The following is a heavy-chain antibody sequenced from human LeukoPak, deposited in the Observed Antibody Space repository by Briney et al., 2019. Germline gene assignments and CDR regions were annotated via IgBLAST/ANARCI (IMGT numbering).Heavy chain of an antibody. CDR3: ARDVSAGNSEFFDY. CDR2: ISGYNGNT. CDR1: GYTFTHYG. Sequence: GASVKVSCKASGYTFTHYGFNWVRQAPGQGLEWMGWISGYNGNTNYAQKLQGRVTMTTDTSTTTVYMELRSLRSDDTAVYYCARDVSAGNSEFFDYWGQGTLVTVSS. J-gene: IGHJ4*02. V-gene: IGHV1-18*01. D-gene: IGHD4-23*01.